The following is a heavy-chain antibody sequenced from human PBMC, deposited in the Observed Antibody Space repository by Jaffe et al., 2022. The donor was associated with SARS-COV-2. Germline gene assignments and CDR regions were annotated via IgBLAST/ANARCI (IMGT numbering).Heavy chain of an antibody. J-gene: IGHJ5*02. CDR1: GFTFSSYA. CDR3: ARDPLRYCSGGSCWRDNWFDP. CDR2: ISYDGSNK. D-gene: IGHD2-15*01. V-gene: IGHV3-30-3*01. Sequence: QVQLVESGGGVVQPGRSLRLSCAASGFTFSSYAMHWVRQAPGKGLEWVAVISYDGSNKYYADSVKGRFTISRDNSKNTLYLQMNSLRAEDTAVYYCARDPLRYCSGGSCWRDNWFDPWGQGTLVTVSS.